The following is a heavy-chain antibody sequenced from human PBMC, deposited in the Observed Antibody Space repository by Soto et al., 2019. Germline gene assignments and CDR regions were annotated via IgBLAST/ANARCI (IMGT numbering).Heavy chain of an antibody. V-gene: IGHV4-39*01. CDR2: IYYSGST. J-gene: IGHJ5*02. D-gene: IGHD3-10*01. CDR3: ARQDYYGSGSYYDGRFDP. CDR1: GGSISSSSYY. Sequence: PSETLSLTCTVSGGSISSSSYYWGWIRQPPGKGLEWIGSIYYSGSTYYNPSLKSRVTISVDTSKNQFSLKLSSVTAADTAVYYCARQDYYGSGSYYDGRFDPWGQGTLVTVSS.